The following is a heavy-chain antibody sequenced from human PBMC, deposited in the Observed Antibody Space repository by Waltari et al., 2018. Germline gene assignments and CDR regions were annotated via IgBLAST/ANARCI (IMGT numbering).Heavy chain of an antibody. CDR3: ARDPGGRYYFDY. CDR1: GLHCRSPS. Sequence: EWQLVESGGGVIQPGGSLGLSCAASGLHCRSPSMRWVRQTPGKGLEWVSVIYSGGNTYYADSVKGRFTISRDNSKNTLYLQMNSRRADDTAVYYCARDPGGRYYFDYWGQGSLVTVSS. D-gene: IGHD1-26*01. J-gene: IGHJ4*02. CDR2: IYSGGNT. V-gene: IGHV3-53*01.